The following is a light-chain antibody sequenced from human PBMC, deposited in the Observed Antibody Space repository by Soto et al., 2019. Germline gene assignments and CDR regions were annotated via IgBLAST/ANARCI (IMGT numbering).Light chain of an antibody. CDR3: QQYGSSPYT. CDR1: QSVSSSY. V-gene: IGKV3-20*01. CDR2: GAS. J-gene: IGKJ2*01. Sequence: EIVLTQSPGTLSLSPGERATLSCRASQSVSSSYLAWYQQKPGQPPRLLIYGASSRAIGIPDRFSGSGSGTDLTLTISGLEPEDFAVYYCQQYGSSPYTFGQGTKLEIK.